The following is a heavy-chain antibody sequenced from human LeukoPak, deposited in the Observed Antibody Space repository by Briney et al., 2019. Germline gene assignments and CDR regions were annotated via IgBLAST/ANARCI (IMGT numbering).Heavy chain of an antibody. CDR1: GFTLSSCA. CDR2: IYSGGST. J-gene: IGHJ3*02. D-gene: IGHD6-13*01. V-gene: IGHV3-53*01. Sequence: GGSLRLSCAASGFTLSSCATSWVRQAPGRGLEWVSVIYSGGSTYYADSVKGRFTISRDNSKNTLYLQMNSLRAEDTAVYYCARATLYSSSWNDAFDIWGQGTMVTVSS. CDR3: ARATLYSSSWNDAFDI.